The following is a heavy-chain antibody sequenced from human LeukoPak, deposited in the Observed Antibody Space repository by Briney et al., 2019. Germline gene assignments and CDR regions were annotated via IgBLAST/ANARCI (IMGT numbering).Heavy chain of an antibody. CDR1: GFTFSSYG. Sequence: PGGSLRLSCAASGFTFSSYGMHWVRQAPGKGLEWVAFIRYDGSNKYYADSVKGRFTISRDNSKNTLYLQMNSLRAEDTAVYYCTKDRPPYYDILTGYYLDYWGQGTLVTVSS. D-gene: IGHD3-9*01. CDR3: TKDRPPYYDILTGYYLDY. V-gene: IGHV3-30*02. J-gene: IGHJ4*02. CDR2: IRYDGSNK.